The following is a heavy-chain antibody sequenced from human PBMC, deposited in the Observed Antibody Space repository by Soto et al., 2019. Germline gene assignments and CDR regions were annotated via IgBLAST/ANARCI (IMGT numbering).Heavy chain of an antibody. CDR2: IYYSGST. J-gene: IGHJ5*02. CDR1: GGSISSGDYY. CDR3: ASVVTGWVRGVIIPWFAP. Sequence: KPSETLSLTCFVSGGSISSGDYYWSWIRQPPGKGLEWIGYIYYSGSTYYNPSLKSRVTISVDTSKNQFSLKLSSVTAADTAVYYCASVVTGWVRGVIIPWFAPWGQGTLVTVSS. V-gene: IGHV4-30-4*01. D-gene: IGHD3-10*01.